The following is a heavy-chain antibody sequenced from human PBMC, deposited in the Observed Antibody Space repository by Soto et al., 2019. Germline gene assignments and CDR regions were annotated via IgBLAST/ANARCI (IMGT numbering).Heavy chain of an antibody. CDR1: GGSISSGGYY. Sequence: SETLSLTCTVSGGSISSGGYYWSWIRQHPGKGLERIGYIYYSGSTYYNPSLKSRVTISVDTSKNQFSLKLSSVTAADTAVYYCARAIGPRRWFDPWGQGTLVTVSS. CDR2: IYYSGST. D-gene: IGHD3-10*01. J-gene: IGHJ5*02. V-gene: IGHV4-31*03. CDR3: ARAIGPRRWFDP.